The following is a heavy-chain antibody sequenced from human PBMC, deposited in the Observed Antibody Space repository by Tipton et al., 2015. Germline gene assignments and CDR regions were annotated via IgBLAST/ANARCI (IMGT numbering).Heavy chain of an antibody. J-gene: IGHJ4*01. CDR2: IDYSGST. V-gene: IGHV4-61*01. D-gene: IGHD3-16*02. CDR3: ARHFKFGGVIAFDL. Sequence: TLSLTCNVSGVAVSSRLYYWTWIRQPPGKRLEWIAHIDYSGSTNYNPSLKSRVTISVDTSKNQFSLSLSSVTAADTAVYYCARHFKFGGVIAFDLWGQGTLVTVSS. CDR1: GVAVSSRLYY.